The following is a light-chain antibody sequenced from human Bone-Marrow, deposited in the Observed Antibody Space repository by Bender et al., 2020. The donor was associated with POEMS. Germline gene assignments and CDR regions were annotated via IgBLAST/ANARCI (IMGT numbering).Light chain of an antibody. V-gene: IGLV2-23*02. Sequence: QSVLTQPPSVSGAPGQRVTISCTGTSSDVGGYNFVSLYLQRPGKAPKLMIYDVNKRPSGVSNRFSGSKSGNTASLTISGLQAEDEADYYCCSYAGSSTWVFGGGTKLTVL. CDR1: SSDVGGYNF. CDR3: CSYAGSSTWV. CDR2: DVN. J-gene: IGLJ3*02.